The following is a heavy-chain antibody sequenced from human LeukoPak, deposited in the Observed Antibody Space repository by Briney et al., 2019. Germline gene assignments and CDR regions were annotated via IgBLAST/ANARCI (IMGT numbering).Heavy chain of an antibody. CDR3: AERGITMIGGV. V-gene: IGHV3-74*01. Sequence: PGGSLRLSCAASGFTFSSYWMHWVRHAPGKGLVLVSRINNDGSSTTYADSVKGRFTISRDNAKNTLYLQMNSLRAEDTAVFYCAERGITMIGGVWGKGTTVTISS. J-gene: IGHJ6*04. CDR1: GFTFSSYW. CDR2: INNDGSST. D-gene: IGHD3-10*02.